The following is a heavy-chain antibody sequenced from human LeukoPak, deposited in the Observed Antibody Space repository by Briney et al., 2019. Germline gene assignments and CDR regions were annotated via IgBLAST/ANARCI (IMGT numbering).Heavy chain of an antibody. J-gene: IGHJ3*02. Sequence: GGSLRLSCAASGFTFSSYWMHWVRQGPGKGLVWVSRIYSDGSRTTYADSVKGRFTISGDNAKNTLYLQMNSLRAEDTAGYYCARSGRGGAFDIWGHGTMVTVSS. D-gene: IGHD1-26*01. V-gene: IGHV3-74*01. CDR1: GFTFSSYW. CDR3: ARSGRGGAFDI. CDR2: IYSDGSRT.